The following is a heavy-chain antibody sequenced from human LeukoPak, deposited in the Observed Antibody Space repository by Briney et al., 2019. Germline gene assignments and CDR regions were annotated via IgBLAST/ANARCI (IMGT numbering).Heavy chain of an antibody. CDR2: IYHSGST. Sequence: PSETLSLTCAVSGGSISSGGYSWSWIRQPPGKGLEWIGYIYHSGSTYYNLSLKSRVTISVDRSKNQFSLKLSSVTAADTAVYYCARGFDGMDVWGQGTTVTVSS. CDR1: GGSISSGGYS. V-gene: IGHV4-30-2*01. CDR3: ARGFDGMDV. D-gene: IGHD3-10*01. J-gene: IGHJ6*02.